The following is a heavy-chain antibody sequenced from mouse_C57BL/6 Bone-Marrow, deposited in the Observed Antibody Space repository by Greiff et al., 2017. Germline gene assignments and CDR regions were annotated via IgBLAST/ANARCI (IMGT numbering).Heavy chain of an antibody. Sequence: QVQLQQSGPELVKPGASVKISCKASGYAFSSSWMNWVKQRPGKGLEWIGRLYPGDGDTNYNGKFKGKDTLTADKSSSTAYMQLSSLTSEDSAVYFCARRGILITTVPYWYFDVWGTGTTVTVSS. CDR3: ARRGILITTVPYWYFDV. CDR1: GYAFSSSW. V-gene: IGHV1-82*01. J-gene: IGHJ1*03. D-gene: IGHD1-1*01. CDR2: LYPGDGDT.